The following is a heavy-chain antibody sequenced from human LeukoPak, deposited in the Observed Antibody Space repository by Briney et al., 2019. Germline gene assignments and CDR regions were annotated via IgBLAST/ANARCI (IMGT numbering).Heavy chain of an antibody. Sequence: SETLSLTCTVSGGSISSGSFFWGWIRQPPGKGLEWIGYIYYSGSTYYNPSLKSRATISVDTSKNQFSLKLSSVTAADTAMYYCARGGIAAASNWGQGTLVTVSS. CDR2: IYYSGST. CDR1: GGSISSGSFF. J-gene: IGHJ4*02. V-gene: IGHV4-30-4*08. CDR3: ARGGIAAASN. D-gene: IGHD6-13*01.